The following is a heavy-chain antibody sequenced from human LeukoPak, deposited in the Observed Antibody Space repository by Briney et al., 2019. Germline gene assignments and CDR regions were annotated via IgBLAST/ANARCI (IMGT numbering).Heavy chain of an antibody. CDR3: ATAPILRGEGGEHYKYGMDV. J-gene: IGHJ6*02. D-gene: IGHD2-2*02. Sequence: ETLSITWSVPGGHIRCVLWWRCLRQSPGKGLEWIGAIYHNGTRNYNPSLKSRVTISTDTFKNHFSLKLTSVTAADTAVYYCATAPILRGEGGEHYKYGMDVWGQGTTVIVSS. CDR1: GGHIRCVLW. CDR2: IYHNGTR. V-gene: IGHV4/OR15-8*02.